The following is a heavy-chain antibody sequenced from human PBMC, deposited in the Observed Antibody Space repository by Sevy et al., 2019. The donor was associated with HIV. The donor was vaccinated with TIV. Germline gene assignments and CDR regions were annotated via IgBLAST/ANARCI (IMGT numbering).Heavy chain of an antibody. CDR3: AREGCTKPHDY. J-gene: IGHJ4*02. CDR2: LSFGCGEI. D-gene: IGHD2-8*01. V-gene: IGHV3-23*01. Sequence: GGSLRLSCAASGFTISKYSMSWVRQPPGKGLEWVSTLSFGCGEINYADSGKGRFTISRDNSKSSVYLKMNNLRPEDTAVYYCAREGCTKPHDYWGQGTLVTVSS. CDR1: GFTISKYS.